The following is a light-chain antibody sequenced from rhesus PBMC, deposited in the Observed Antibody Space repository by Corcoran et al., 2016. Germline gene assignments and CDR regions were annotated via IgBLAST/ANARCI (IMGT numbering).Light chain of an antibody. CDR1: ENVNNY. Sequence: DIQMTQSPSSLSASVGDRVTITCRASENVNNYLNWYQQKPGKAPKLLIYKASTLQSGVPSRLSGSGSRTDYTFTISSLQPEDVATYYCQHGYGTPYSFGQGTKVEIK. CDR3: QHGYGTPYS. V-gene: IGKV1-74*01. CDR2: KAS. J-gene: IGKJ2*01.